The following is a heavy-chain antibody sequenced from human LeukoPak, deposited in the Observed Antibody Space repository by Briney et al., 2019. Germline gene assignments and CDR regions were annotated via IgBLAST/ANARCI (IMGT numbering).Heavy chain of an antibody. Sequence: GGSLRLSCAGSGFTFSSHAMSWVRQAPGKGLEWVSAMSGSGGSTYYADSVKGRFTISRDNAKNSLYLQMNSLRAEDTAVYYCARMVAAFDIWGQGTKVTVSS. CDR2: MSGSGGST. J-gene: IGHJ3*02. CDR3: ARMVAAFDI. D-gene: IGHD2-8*01. V-gene: IGHV3-23*01. CDR1: GFTFSSHA.